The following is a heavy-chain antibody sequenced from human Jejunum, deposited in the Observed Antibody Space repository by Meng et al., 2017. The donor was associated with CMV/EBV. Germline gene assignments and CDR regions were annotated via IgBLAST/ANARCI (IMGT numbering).Heavy chain of an antibody. CDR1: GFTFTSNM. J-gene: IGHJ4*02. CDR3: VRTHTAKRVFDY. Sequence: SCEASGFTFTSNMLAWVRRAPGRGLEWVSSISESGATTYYKNFMRGRFTISRDNFKDTLYLQLNSLRAEDTAIYYCVRTHTAKRVFDYWGQGTLVTVSS. CDR2: ISESGATT. V-gene: IGHV3-23*01. D-gene: IGHD1-14*01.